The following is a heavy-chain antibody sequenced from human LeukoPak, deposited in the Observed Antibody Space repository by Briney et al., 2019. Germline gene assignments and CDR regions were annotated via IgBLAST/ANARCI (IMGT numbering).Heavy chain of an antibody. J-gene: IGHJ4*02. D-gene: IGHD5-18*01. CDR1: GYTSTGYY. CDR2: INPNSGGT. V-gene: IGHV1-2*02. Sequence: ASVKVSCKASGYTSTGYYMHWVRQAPGQGLEWMGWINPNSGGTNYAQKFQGRVTMTRDTSISTAYMELSRLRSDDTAVYYCARVRFTAMVTWYFDYWGQGTLVTVSS. CDR3: ARVRFTAMVTWYFDY.